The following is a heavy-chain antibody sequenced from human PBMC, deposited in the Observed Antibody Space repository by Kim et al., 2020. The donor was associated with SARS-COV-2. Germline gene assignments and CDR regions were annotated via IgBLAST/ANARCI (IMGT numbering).Heavy chain of an antibody. CDR3: ARSEVIVVVVAATEGYYYGMDV. J-gene: IGHJ6*02. D-gene: IGHD2-15*01. CDR1: GGSISSSSYY. V-gene: IGHV4-39*01. Sequence: SETLSLTCTVSGGSISSSSYYWGWIRQPPGKGLEWIGSIYYSGSTYYNPSLKSRVTISVDTSKNQFSLKLSSVTAADTAVYYCARSEVIVVVVAATEGYYYGMDVWGQGTTVTVSS. CDR2: IYYSGST.